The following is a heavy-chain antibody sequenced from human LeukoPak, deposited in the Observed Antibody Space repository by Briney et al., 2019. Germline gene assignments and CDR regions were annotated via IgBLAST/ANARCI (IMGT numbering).Heavy chain of an antibody. CDR3: ARGPWGSSTSWGDYYYGMDV. D-gene: IGHD2-2*01. Sequence: SETLSPTCTVSGGSISSYYWSWIRQPPGKGLEWIGYIYYSGSTNYNPSLKSRVTISVDTSKNQFSLKLSSVTAADTAVYYCARGPWGSSTSWGDYYYGMDVWGQGTTVTVSS. V-gene: IGHV4-59*01. J-gene: IGHJ6*02. CDR2: IYYSGST. CDR1: GGSISSYY.